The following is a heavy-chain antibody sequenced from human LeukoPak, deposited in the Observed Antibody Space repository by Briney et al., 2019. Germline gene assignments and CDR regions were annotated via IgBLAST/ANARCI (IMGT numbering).Heavy chain of an antibody. D-gene: IGHD3-22*01. V-gene: IGHV4-39*07. CDR2: IYYSGST. CDR1: GGSISSSSYY. J-gene: IGHJ4*02. CDR3: ARYYYDSSGYYDY. Sequence: SETLSLTCTVSGGSISSSSYYWGWIRQPPGKGLEWIGSIYYSGSTYYNPSLKSRVTISVDTSKNQFSLKLSSVTAADTAVYYCARYYYDSSGYYDYWGQGTLVTVSS.